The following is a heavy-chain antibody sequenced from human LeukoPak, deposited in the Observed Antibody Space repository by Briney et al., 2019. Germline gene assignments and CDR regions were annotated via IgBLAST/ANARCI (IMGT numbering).Heavy chain of an antibody. V-gene: IGHV4-39*07. J-gene: IGHJ4*02. CDR2: IYYSGTT. CDR1: GDSIKSSSYY. Sequence: RTSETLSLTCTVSGDSIKSSSYYWAWVRQPPGKGLEWIASIYYSGTTYYNPSLKSRVTISLDTSMNQPSLKLSSVTAADTAVYSCAREPDYGDYGRFFDYWGQGSLVTVSS. CDR3: AREPDYGDYGRFFDY. D-gene: IGHD4-17*01.